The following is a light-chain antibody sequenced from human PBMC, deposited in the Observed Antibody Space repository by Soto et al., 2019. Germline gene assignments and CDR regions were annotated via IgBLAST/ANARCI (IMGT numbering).Light chain of an antibody. CDR3: QQYNNWPPT. Sequence: IMFTQSPAPLSLYPGERATLSCRASQSVSSYLAWYQQKPGQAPRLLIYDASNRATGIPARFSGSGSGTDFTLTISSLEPEDFAVYYCQQYNNWPPTFGQGTRLEVK. J-gene: IGKJ5*01. CDR2: DAS. CDR1: QSVSSY. V-gene: IGKV3-11*01.